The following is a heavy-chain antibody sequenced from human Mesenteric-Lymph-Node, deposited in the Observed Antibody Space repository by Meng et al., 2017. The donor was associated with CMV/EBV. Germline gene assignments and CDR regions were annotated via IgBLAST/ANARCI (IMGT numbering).Heavy chain of an antibody. CDR3: ARVHGGLLEWLSRTNYYYYYGMDV. J-gene: IGHJ6*02. V-gene: IGHV3-66*02. D-gene: IGHD3-3*01. Sequence: GESLKISCAASGFTFSSYAMSWVRQAPGKGLEWVSVMYSAGSTFYADSVKGRFTISRVDSENTVYLQMNSLRAEDTAVYYCARVHGGLLEWLSRTNYYYYYGMDVWGQGTTVTVSS. CDR1: GFTFSSYA. CDR2: MYSAGST.